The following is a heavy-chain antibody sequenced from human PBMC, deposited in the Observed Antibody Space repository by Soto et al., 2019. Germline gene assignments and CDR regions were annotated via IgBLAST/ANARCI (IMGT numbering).Heavy chain of an antibody. J-gene: IGHJ4*02. CDR3: AKGEMATPNPTHDY. CDR2: ISGSGGST. D-gene: IGHD5-12*01. V-gene: IGHV3-23*01. CDR1: GFTFSSYA. Sequence: GGSLRLSCAASGFTFSSYAMSWVRQAPGKGLEWVSAISGSGGSTYYADSVKGRFTISRDNSKNTLYLQMNSLRAEDTAVYYCAKGEMATPNPTHDYWGQGTLVTVSS.